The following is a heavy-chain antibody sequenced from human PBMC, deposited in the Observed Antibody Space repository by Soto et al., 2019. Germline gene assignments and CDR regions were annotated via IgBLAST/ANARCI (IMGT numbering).Heavy chain of an antibody. CDR1: GGSISSGGYS. D-gene: IGHD4-17*01. CDR2: IYHSGST. V-gene: IGHV4-30-2*01. Sequence: SETLSLTCAVSGGSISSGGYSWSWIRQPPGKGLEWIGYIYHSGSTYYNPSLKSRVTISVDRSKNQFSLKLSSVTAADTAVYYCARGRATVVTPQRAGPFDPGGQGTLVTVSS. CDR3: ARGRATVVTPQRAGPFDP. J-gene: IGHJ5*02.